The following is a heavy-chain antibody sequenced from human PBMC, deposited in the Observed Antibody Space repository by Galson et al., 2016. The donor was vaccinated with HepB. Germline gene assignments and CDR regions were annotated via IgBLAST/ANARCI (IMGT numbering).Heavy chain of an antibody. CDR3: ARDYKRFIGV. V-gene: IGHV4-31*03. Sequence: TLSPTCTVSGGSIRSGGYDWSWIRQHPGKGMEWLGYVSYSGSTDYNPSLNSRVIMSINTSKNQFSLKLISVTAADTAVYYCARDYKRFIGVWGKGVTVTVSP. D-gene: IGHD3-10*01. J-gene: IGHJ6*04. CDR1: GGSIRSGGYD. CDR2: VSYSGST.